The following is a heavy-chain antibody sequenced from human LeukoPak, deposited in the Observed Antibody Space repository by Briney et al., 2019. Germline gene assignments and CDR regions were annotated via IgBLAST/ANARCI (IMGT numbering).Heavy chain of an antibody. CDR2: IKEDGSEK. D-gene: IGHD2-21*01. CDR1: GFTLSAHW. V-gene: IGHV3-7*01. CDR3: ARDLYSQY. J-gene: IGHJ4*02. Sequence: HPGGSLRLSCAASGFTLSAHWMSWVRQAPGKGLERVANIKEDGSEKYYVDSVKGRFTISRDIAKNSLYLQMNSLRAEDTAVYYCARDLYSQYWGQGTLVTVSS.